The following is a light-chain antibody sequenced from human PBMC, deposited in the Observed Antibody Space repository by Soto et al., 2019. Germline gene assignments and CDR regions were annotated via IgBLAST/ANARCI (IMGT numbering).Light chain of an antibody. CDR3: QQYNSFST. CDR1: QSINTW. J-gene: IGKJ1*01. Sequence: DIQMTRSPSTLSASVGDRVTITCRASQSINTWLAWHQQKPGQAPKLLIYAASTLESGVPSRFSGSGSGTEFTLIISSLQPDDFATYYCQQYNSFSTFGQGTKVDIK. V-gene: IGKV1-5*03. CDR2: AAS.